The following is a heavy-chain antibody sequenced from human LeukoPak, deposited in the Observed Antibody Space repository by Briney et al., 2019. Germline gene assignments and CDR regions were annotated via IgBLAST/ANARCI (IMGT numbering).Heavy chain of an antibody. D-gene: IGHD3-10*01. CDR3: ARTTMVRGTYYMDV. CDR1: GGSISSGAYS. J-gene: IGHJ6*03. V-gene: IGHV4-61*08. CDR2: IYYSGYT. Sequence: PSETLSLTCAVSGGSISSGAYSWSRIRQPPRKGLEWIGCIYYSGYTNYKSSLKSRVTISVDTSKNQFSLKLSSVTAADTAVYYCARTTMVRGTYYMDVWGKGTTVTVSS.